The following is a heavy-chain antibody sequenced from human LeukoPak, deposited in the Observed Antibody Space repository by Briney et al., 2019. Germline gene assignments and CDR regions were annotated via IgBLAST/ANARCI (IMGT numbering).Heavy chain of an antibody. V-gene: IGHV3-21*01. CDR1: GFTFSSYS. CDR2: ISSSSSYI. Sequence: GGSLRLSCAASGFTFSSYSMNWVRQAPGKGLEWVSSISSSSSYIYYADSVKGRFTISRDNAKSSLYLQMNSLRAEDTAVYYCASYCSGGSCYSKWYYFDYWGQGTLVTVSS. CDR3: ASYCSGGSCYSKWYYFDY. D-gene: IGHD2-15*01. J-gene: IGHJ4*02.